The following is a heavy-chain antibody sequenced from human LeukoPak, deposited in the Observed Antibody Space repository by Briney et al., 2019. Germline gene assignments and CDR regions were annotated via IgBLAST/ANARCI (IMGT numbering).Heavy chain of an antibody. V-gene: IGHV3-15*01. D-gene: IGHD1-26*01. J-gene: IGHJ4*02. CDR2: IKSKTDGGTT. CDR1: GFTFSNYV. CDR3: TTVSRSGSYCAY. Sequence: GGSLRLSCAASGFTFSNYVMSWVRQAPGKGLEWVGRIKSKTDGGTTDYAAPVKGRFTTSRDDSKNTLYLQMNSLKTEDTAVYYCTTVSRSGSYCAYWGQGTLVTVSS.